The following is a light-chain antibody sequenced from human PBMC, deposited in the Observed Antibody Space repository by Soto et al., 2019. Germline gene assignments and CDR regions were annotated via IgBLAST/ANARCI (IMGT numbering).Light chain of an antibody. V-gene: IGKV4-1*01. CDR1: QSVLYNSNNQNY. CDR2: WAS. J-gene: IGKJ1*01. CDR3: QQYYSTPPA. Sequence: DFVMTQSPDSLAVSLGERATINCXXSQSVLYNSNNQNYLAWYQQKPGQPPKLLIYWASTRESGVPDRFSGSGSGTDFTLTISSLQAEDVAVYYCQQYYSTPPAFGQGTKVDNK.